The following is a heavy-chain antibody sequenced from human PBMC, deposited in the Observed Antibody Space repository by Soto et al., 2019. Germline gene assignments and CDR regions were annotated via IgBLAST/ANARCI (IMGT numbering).Heavy chain of an antibody. J-gene: IGHJ4*02. CDR2: INGDGSEE. V-gene: IGHV3-7*01. CDR3: APGFPPDY. D-gene: IGHD3-10*01. Sequence: EVQLVESGGVLVQPGGSLRVSCAASGFTFSSSWMNWVRQVPGKGLEWVANINGDGSEEYYVDSVRGRFTISRDNVKNSLFLQMNSLRAEDTAVYYCAPGFPPDYWGQGTLVSVSS. CDR1: GFTFSSSW.